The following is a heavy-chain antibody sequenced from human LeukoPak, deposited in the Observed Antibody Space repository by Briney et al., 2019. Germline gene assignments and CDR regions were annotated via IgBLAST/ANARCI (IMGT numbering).Heavy chain of an antibody. D-gene: IGHD6-19*01. CDR3: VKDLGSSGSFDWIDP. CDR1: GFIFSNFG. Sequence: GGCLRLSCAVSGFIFSNFGMHWARQTPGKGLEWVSSISRSSGDTYYADSVKGRFTISRDNSENTLYLQMNSLRAEDTAVYYCVKDLGSSGSFDWIDPWGQGTLAIVSS. J-gene: IGHJ5*02. V-gene: IGHV3-23*01. CDR2: ISRSSGDT.